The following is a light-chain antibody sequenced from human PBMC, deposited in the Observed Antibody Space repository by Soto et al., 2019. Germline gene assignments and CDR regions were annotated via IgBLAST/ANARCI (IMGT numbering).Light chain of an antibody. CDR2: KAS. V-gene: IGKV1-5*03. CDR3: QQYNGYLLT. J-gene: IGKJ4*01. CDR1: QSISNR. Sequence: DIQMTQSPSTLSASVGDRVTITCRASQSISNRLAWYQQKPGKAPKLLIHKASSLESGVPSRFSVSGSGTEFTLTISSLQPDDFATYYCQQYNGYLLTFGGGTKVEIK.